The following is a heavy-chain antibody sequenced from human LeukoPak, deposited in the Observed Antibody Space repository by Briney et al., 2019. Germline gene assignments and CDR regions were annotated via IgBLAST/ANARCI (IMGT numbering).Heavy chain of an antibody. D-gene: IGHD2-15*01. Sequence: PSETLSLTCTVSGGSISSYYWSWIRQPAGKGLEWIGRIYTSGSTNYSPSLKSRVTMSVDTSKSQFSLKLSSVTAADTAVYYCARELVGQYCSGGSCYNFYYYYYMDVWGKGTTVTVSS. V-gene: IGHV4-4*07. CDR2: IYTSGST. J-gene: IGHJ6*03. CDR1: GGSISSYY. CDR3: ARELVGQYCSGGSCYNFYYYYYMDV.